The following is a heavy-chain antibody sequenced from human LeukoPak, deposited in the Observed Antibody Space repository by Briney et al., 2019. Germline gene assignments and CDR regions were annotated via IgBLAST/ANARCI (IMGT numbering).Heavy chain of an antibody. CDR3: ARDKGVDYDFWSGYYSRFDY. CDR2: IYTSGST. CDR1: GGSISSYY. D-gene: IGHD3-3*01. V-gene: IGHV4-4*07. J-gene: IGHJ4*02. Sequence: SETLSLTCTVSGGSISSYYWSWTRQPAGMGLEWIGRIYTSGSTNYNPSLKSRVTMSVDTSKNQFSLKLSSVTAADTAVYYCARDKGVDYDFWSGYYSRFDYWGQGTLVTVSS.